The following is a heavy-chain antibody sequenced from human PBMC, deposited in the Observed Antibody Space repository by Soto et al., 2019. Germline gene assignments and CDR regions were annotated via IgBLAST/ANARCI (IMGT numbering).Heavy chain of an antibody. CDR2: IYPHDSDT. CDR3: ARPTDYHYGMQV. CDR1: GYNFHTYC. J-gene: IGHJ6*02. D-gene: IGHD4-17*01. Sequence: RGESLKMACDWSGYNFHTYCVALVLQMPGKGLEWMGFIYPHDSDTRYSPSFRGQVTISADKSINTAYLQWTSLKASDTANYFCARPTDYHYGMQVWGQGTTVTVSS. V-gene: IGHV5-51*01.